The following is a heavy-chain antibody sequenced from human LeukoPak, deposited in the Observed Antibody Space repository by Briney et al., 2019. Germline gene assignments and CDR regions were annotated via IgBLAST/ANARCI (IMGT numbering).Heavy chain of an antibody. V-gene: IGHV4-34*01. CDR3: ARYFRLVVPAAKNDYYYGMDV. CDR2: INHSGST. Sequence: SETLSHTCAVYGGSFSGYYWSWIRQPPGKGLEWIGEINHSGSTNYNPSLKSRVTISVDTSKNQFSLKLSSVTAADTAVYYCARYFRLVVPAAKNDYYYGMDVWGQGTTVTVSS. J-gene: IGHJ6*02. D-gene: IGHD2-2*01. CDR1: GGSFSGYY.